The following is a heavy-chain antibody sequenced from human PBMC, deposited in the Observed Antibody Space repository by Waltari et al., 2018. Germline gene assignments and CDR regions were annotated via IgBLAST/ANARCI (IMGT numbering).Heavy chain of an antibody. D-gene: IGHD4-17*01. J-gene: IGHJ4*02. V-gene: IGHV4-34*01. CDR3: ARRATVTPFDY. CDR2: INHSGST. CDR1: GGSFSGYY. Sequence: QAQLQQWGAGLLKPSEPLSLTCAVSGGSFSGYYWSWIRQPPGKGLEWIGEINHSGSTNYNPSLKSQVTISVDTSKNQFSLKLSSVTAADTAVYYCARRATVTPFDYWGQGTLVTVSS.